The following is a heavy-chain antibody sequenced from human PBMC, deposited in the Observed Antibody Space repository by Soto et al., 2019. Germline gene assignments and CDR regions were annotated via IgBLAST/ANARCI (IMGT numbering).Heavy chain of an antibody. D-gene: IGHD2-2*01. CDR2: IIPIFGTA. J-gene: IGHJ6*02. CDR1: GGTFSSYA. V-gene: IGHV1-69*13. CDR3: ARGDIVVVPAAQSEYYYYGMDV. Sequence: SVKVSCKASGGTFSSYAISWVRQAPGQGLEWMGGIIPIFGTANYAQKFQGRVTITADESTSTAYMELSSLRSEATAVYYCARGDIVVVPAAQSEYYYYGMDVWGQGTTVTVSS.